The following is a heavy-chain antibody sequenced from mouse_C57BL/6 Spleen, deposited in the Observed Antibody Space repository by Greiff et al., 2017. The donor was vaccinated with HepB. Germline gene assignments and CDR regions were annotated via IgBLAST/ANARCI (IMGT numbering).Heavy chain of an antibody. Sequence: QVQLQQPGAELVKPGASVKMSCKASGYTFTSYWITWVKQRPGQGLEWIGDIYPGSGSTNYNEKFKSKATLTVNTSSSTAYMQLSSLTSEDSAVYYCAIYSNKGWLSLYWGQGTLVTVSA. J-gene: IGHJ3*01. D-gene: IGHD2-5*01. CDR2: IYPGSGST. CDR1: GYTFTSYW. V-gene: IGHV1-55*01. CDR3: AIYSNKGWLSLY.